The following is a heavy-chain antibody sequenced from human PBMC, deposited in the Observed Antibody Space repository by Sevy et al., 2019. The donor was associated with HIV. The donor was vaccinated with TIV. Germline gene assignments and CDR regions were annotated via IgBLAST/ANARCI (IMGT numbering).Heavy chain of an antibody. CDR2: IKKDGSEK. CDR3: VRAIGGVEVHY. V-gene: IGHV3-7*01. J-gene: IGHJ4*02. CDR1: GFTFSRSW. D-gene: IGHD3-16*01. Sequence: GGSLRLSCVDSGFTFSRSWMSWVRQAPGKGLEWVANIKKDGSEKNCVDSVKGRFTISRDNVRKTQYLQMNSLRAEDTAVYYCVRAIGGVEVHYWGQGTLVTVSS.